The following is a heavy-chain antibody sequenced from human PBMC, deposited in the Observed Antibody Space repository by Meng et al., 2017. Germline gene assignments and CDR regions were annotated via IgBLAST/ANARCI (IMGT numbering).Heavy chain of an antibody. D-gene: IGHD3-22*01. CDR1: GNTFPSFG. Sequence: VQFWRLVGEVKKSVASVKVSCKDSGNTFPSFGMHWVGQAPGQRLEWMGWINAGNGNTKYSQKFQGRVTITRDTSASTAYMELSRLRSDDTAVYYCASITMIVGHEPPPSTFDLWGRGTLVTVSS. J-gene: IGHJ2*01. CDR3: ASITMIVGHEPPPSTFDL. V-gene: IGHV1-3*01. CDR2: INAGNGNT.